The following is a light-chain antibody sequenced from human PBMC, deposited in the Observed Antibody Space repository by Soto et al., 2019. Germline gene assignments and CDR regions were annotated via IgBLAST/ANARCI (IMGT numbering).Light chain of an antibody. CDR2: GAS. CDR1: QSVNSNF. V-gene: IGKV3-20*01. J-gene: IGKJ3*01. CDR3: QQYDSSPLFT. Sequence: EIVLTQSPGTLSLSPGERATLSCRASQSVNSNFLVWYQQKPGQAPRLLIYGASSRATGIPDRFSGSGSGTDFTLTISRLEPEDFAVYYCQQYDSSPLFTFGPGTKVDIK.